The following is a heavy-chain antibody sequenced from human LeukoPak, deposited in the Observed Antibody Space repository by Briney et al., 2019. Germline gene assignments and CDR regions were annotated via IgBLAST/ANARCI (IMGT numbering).Heavy chain of an antibody. CDR2: ISSSGSTI. V-gene: IGHV3-48*03. CDR3: ARGPFASGSYSLYGYGSVFDY. J-gene: IGHJ4*02. CDR1: GFTFTGYE. D-gene: IGHD3-10*01. Sequence: GSLRLSCAASGFTFTGYEMNWVRQAPGMGLEWVSYISSSGSTIYYADSVKGRFTISRDNAKNSLYLQMNSLRAEDTAVYYCARGPFASGSYSLYGYGSVFDYWGQGTLVTVSS.